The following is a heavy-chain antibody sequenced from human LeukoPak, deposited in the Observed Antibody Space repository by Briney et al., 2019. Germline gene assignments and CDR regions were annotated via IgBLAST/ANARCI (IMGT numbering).Heavy chain of an antibody. D-gene: IGHD3-22*01. CDR2: ITWNSGTI. CDR1: GFTFDDYA. CDR3: AKGSYYDSSGLRPPFDY. Sequence: PGGSLRLSCTVFGFTFDDYAMHWVRQAPGKGLEWVSGITWNSGTIGYADSVKGRFTISRDNARSSLSLQMNTLRAEDMALYYCAKGSYYDSSGLRPPFDYWGQGTLVTVSS. V-gene: IGHV3-9*03. J-gene: IGHJ4*02.